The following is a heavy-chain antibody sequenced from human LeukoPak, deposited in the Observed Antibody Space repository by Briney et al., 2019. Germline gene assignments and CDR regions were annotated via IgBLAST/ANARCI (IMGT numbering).Heavy chain of an antibody. CDR2: INWNGGTT. Sequence: PGGSLRLSCAAPGVTFNDYGMSWVRQGPGKGLEWVSGINWNGGTTRYADSVRGRFTISRDNTKNSLYLQMNSLRAEDTALYYCARDKHYYDSSNYVWGQGTLVTVSS. D-gene: IGHD3-22*01. CDR3: ARDKHYYDSSNYV. CDR1: GVTFNDYG. V-gene: IGHV3-20*04. J-gene: IGHJ4*02.